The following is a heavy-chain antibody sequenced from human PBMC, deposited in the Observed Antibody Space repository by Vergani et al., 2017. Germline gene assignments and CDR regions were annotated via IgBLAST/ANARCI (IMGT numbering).Heavy chain of an antibody. CDR3: AKEPGYSSGWEIYYYYYMDV. D-gene: IGHD6-19*01. V-gene: IGHV3-72*01. Sequence: EVQLVESGGGLVQPGGSLRLSCAASGFTFSDHYMDWVRQAPGKGLEWVGRTRNKANSYTTEYAASVKGRFTISRDDSKNSLYLQMNSLKTEDTAVYYCAKEPGYSSGWEIYYYYYMDVWGKGP. CDR1: GFTFSDHY. CDR2: TRNKANSYTT. J-gene: IGHJ6*03.